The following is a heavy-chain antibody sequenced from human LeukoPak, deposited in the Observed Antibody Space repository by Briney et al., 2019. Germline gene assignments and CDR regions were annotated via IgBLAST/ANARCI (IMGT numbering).Heavy chain of an antibody. CDR3: GKDRLIAMILVVITDCDY. J-gene: IGHJ4*02. V-gene: IGHV3-23*01. D-gene: IGHD3-22*01. CDR1: GFPFSSYA. CDR2: IIGGGGTT. Sequence: GPLSPPGAASGFPFSSYARGWVRQAPGRGLEGVSAIIGGGGTTYTADSVKGRFTISRDNSKNPLYRQMNSRQPADTAVYYRGKDRLIAMILVVITDCDYWGEGTLVTVSS.